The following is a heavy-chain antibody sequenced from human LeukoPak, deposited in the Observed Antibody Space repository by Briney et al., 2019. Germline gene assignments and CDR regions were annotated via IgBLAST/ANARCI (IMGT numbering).Heavy chain of an antibody. CDR1: GGSISSYY. J-gene: IGHJ4*02. CDR2: IYGGGST. Sequence: PSETLSLTCTVSGGSISSYYWSWIRQPPGKGLEWIGYIYGGGSTHHNPSLKSRVTILVDRSKNQFSLKLSSVTAADTAVYYCAAAAGARLYYFDYWGQGTLVTVSS. CDR3: AAAAGARLYYFDY. D-gene: IGHD6-13*01. V-gene: IGHV4-4*09.